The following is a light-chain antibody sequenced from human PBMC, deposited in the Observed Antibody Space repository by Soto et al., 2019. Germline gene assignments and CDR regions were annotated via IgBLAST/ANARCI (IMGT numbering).Light chain of an antibody. Sequence: DIQMTQSPSTLSASVGDRVTITCRASQSISNWLAWYQQKPGKAPRLLIYKSSSLQSVVTSRFRCSGSWKDFTFTISSLQPDDFATYYCQQADSYSWTFGRGTKVEI. CDR3: QQADSYSWT. CDR2: KSS. CDR1: QSISNW. J-gene: IGKJ1*01. V-gene: IGKV1-5*03.